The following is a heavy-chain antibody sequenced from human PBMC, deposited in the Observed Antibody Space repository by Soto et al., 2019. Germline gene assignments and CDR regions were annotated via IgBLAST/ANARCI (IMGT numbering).Heavy chain of an antibody. V-gene: IGHV3-11*01. CDR1: GFTFSDYY. J-gene: IGHJ5*02. Sequence: QMQLVQSGGGLVKPGGSLTLSCKASGFTFSDYYMIWVRQTPGKGLEWLSYISDSGSTIYYADSVRARFTIFRENAANSVYLKLDGLPDGDTAFYYCARGGSGWTRGGWLGPWGQGSLVTVSS. CDR2: ISDSGSTI. D-gene: IGHD1-26*01. CDR3: ARGGSGWTRGGWLGP.